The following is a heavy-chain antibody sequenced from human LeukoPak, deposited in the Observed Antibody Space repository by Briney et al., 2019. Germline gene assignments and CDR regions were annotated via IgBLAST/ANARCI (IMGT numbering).Heavy chain of an antibody. V-gene: IGHV3-48*03. Sequence: GGSLRLSCAASGFTFSSYEMNWVRQAPGKGLEWVSYINSSGSTIYYADSVKGRFTISRDNAKNSLYLQMNSLRAEDTAVYYCARVGLYCSGGSCYVGYFDYWGQGTLVTVSS. CDR1: GFTFSSYE. D-gene: IGHD2-15*01. CDR2: INSSGSTI. CDR3: ARVGLYCSGGSCYVGYFDY. J-gene: IGHJ4*02.